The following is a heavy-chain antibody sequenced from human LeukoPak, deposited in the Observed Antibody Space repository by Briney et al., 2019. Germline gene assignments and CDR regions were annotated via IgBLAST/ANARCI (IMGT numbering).Heavy chain of an antibody. Sequence: SETLSLTCTVSGGSISSSSYYWGWIRQPPGQGLVWVGIIYYSGSTYYNPSLKSPLTISVDTSKNQFSLKVSSVTAADTAVYYCARHRAGGSGMAVDYWGQGTLVTVSS. D-gene: IGHD3-10*01. CDR3: ARHRAGGSGMAVDY. CDR1: GGSISSSSYY. CDR2: IYYSGST. V-gene: IGHV4-39*01. J-gene: IGHJ4*02.